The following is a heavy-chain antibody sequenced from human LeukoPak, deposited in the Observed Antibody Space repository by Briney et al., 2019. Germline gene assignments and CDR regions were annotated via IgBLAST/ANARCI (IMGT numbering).Heavy chain of an antibody. D-gene: IGHD5-24*01. Sequence: GASVKVSCTASGGTFSSYAISWVRQAPGQGLEWMGGIIPIFGTANYAQKFQGRVTITADESTSTAYMELSSLRSEDTAVYYCAGDSKMEAAYYYYGMDVWGQGTTVTVSS. CDR2: IIPIFGTA. CDR1: GGTFSSYA. V-gene: IGHV1-69*13. CDR3: AGDSKMEAAYYYYGMDV. J-gene: IGHJ6*02.